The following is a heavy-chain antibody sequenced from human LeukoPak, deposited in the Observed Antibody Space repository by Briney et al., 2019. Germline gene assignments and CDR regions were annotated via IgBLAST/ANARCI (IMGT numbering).Heavy chain of an antibody. CDR1: GFTFYDYA. CDR3: AKDMRQLVRGYSDY. J-gene: IGHJ4*02. D-gene: IGHD6-6*01. V-gene: IGHV3-9*01. CDR2: ISWNSGSI. Sequence: GRSLRLSCAASGFTFYDYAMHWVRQAPGKGLEWVSGISWNSGSIGYADSVKGRFTISRDNAKNSLYLQMNSLRAEDTALYYCAKDMRQLVRGYSDYWGQGTLVTVSS.